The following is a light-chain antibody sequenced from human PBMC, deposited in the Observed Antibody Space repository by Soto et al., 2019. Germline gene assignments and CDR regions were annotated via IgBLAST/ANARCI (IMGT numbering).Light chain of an antibody. V-gene: IGKV2D-30*01. CDR3: KQGTHWLGT. CDR1: QSLVYNDGNTY. Sequence: DAVMTQSPLSLPVILGHPASISCRSSQSLVYNDGNTYLNWFQQRPGQSPGRLVYEVSNWDSGVPDRFSGSGSGTDLTLKISRVEAEDLGLYYYKQGTHWLGTFGQGTKVEIK. J-gene: IGKJ1*01. CDR2: EVS.